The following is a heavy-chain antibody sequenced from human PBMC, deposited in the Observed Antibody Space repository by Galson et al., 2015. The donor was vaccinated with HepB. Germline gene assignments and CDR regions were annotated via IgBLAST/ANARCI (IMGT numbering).Heavy chain of an antibody. V-gene: IGHV1-46*01. Sequence: GYTFTSYYMHWVRQAPGQGLEWMGIINPSGGSTSYAQKFQGRVTMTRDTSTSTVYMELSSLRSEDTAVYYCAKGGVARYYFDYWGQGTLVTVSS. CDR3: AKGGVARYYFDY. J-gene: IGHJ4*02. D-gene: IGHD3-10*01. CDR2: INPSGGST. CDR1: GYTFTSYY.